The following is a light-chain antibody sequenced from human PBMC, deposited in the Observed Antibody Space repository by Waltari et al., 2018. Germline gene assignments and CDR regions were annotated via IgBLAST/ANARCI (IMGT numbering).Light chain of an antibody. CDR1: SRDVGGYNY. J-gene: IGLJ2*01. Sequence: QSALTQPASVSGSPGQSITIPCTGTSRDVGGYNYVSWYQQHPGKAPKLMINDVSKRPSGVSNRFSGSKSGNTASLTISGLQAEDEADYYCSSYTSSSTVVFGGGTKLTVL. V-gene: IGLV2-14*01. CDR3: SSYTSSSTVV. CDR2: DVS.